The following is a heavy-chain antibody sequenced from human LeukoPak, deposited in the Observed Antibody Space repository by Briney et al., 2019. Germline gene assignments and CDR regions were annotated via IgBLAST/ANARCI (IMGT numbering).Heavy chain of an antibody. D-gene: IGHD3-16*01. CDR1: GFTFSTYA. CDR2: ISSSSDYI. Sequence: PGGSLRLSCAASGFTFSTYAMNWVRQAPGKGLEWVSFISSSSDYIYYADSLKGRFTISRDNAKNSVYLQINSLRADDTAVYYCASGGTYVLDYWGQGTLVAVSA. V-gene: IGHV3-21*01. J-gene: IGHJ4*02. CDR3: ASGGTYVLDY.